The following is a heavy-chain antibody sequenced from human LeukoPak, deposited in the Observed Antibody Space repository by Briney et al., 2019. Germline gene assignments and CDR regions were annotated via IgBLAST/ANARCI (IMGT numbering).Heavy chain of an antibody. Sequence: ASVKVSCKVSGYTLTELSMHWVRQAPGKGLEWMGGFDPEDGETIYAQRFQGRVTMTEDTSTDTAYMELSSLRSEDTAVYYRATGSSGSYSAFDYWGQGTLVTVSS. V-gene: IGHV1-24*01. CDR3: ATGSSGSYSAFDY. D-gene: IGHD1-26*01. J-gene: IGHJ4*02. CDR1: GYTLTELS. CDR2: FDPEDGET.